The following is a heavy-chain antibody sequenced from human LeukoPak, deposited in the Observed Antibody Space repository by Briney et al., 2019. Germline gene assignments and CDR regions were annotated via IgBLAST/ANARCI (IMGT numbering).Heavy chain of an antibody. D-gene: IGHD1-26*01. CDR3: ARESGIVGASDAFDI. J-gene: IGHJ3*02. V-gene: IGHV3-30-3*01. Sequence: PGGSLRLSCAASGFTFTTYAMHWVRQAPGKGLEWVAAMSYDGSNKYHADSVKGRFTISRDNSKNMVNLQMNSLRGEDTAVYYCARESGIVGASDAFDIWGQGTMVTVSS. CDR2: MSYDGSNK. CDR1: GFTFTTYA.